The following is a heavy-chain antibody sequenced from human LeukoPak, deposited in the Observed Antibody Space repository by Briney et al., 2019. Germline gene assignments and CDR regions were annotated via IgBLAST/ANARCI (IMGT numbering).Heavy chain of an antibody. J-gene: IGHJ4*02. Sequence: GRSLRLSCAASGFTFGSYGMHWVRQAPGKGLEWVAVIWYDGSNKYYADSVKGRFTISRDNSKNTLYLQMNSLRAEDTAVYYCARDRRLRLGELSSPLYYWGQGTLVTVSS. CDR2: IWYDGSNK. V-gene: IGHV3-33*01. CDR3: ARDRRLRLGELSSPLYY. CDR1: GFTFGSYG. D-gene: IGHD3-16*02.